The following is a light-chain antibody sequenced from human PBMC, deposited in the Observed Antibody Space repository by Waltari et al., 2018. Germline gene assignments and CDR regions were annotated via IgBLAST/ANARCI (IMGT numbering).Light chain of an antibody. Sequence: QLVLTQSPSASASLGASVKLTCTLSSGPSSSAIAWHQQQPEKGPRSLMKVNSDGSHKKGDGVPDRFSGSSSGTERYLTISSLQSEDEADYYCQTWGTGIQVFGGGTKLTVL. CDR3: QTWGTGIQV. CDR1: SGPSSSA. V-gene: IGLV4-69*01. J-gene: IGLJ2*01. CDR2: VNSDGSH.